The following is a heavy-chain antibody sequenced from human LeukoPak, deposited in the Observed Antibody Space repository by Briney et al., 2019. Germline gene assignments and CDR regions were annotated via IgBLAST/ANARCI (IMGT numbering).Heavy chain of an antibody. J-gene: IGHJ4*01. Sequence: PGGSLRLSCAASGFIFSHHGMHWVRQAPGKGREWVAVIWSDSTNRFYVNSVKGRFTISRDNSQNTVFIQMNSLRVNDTAIYYCARDAPRGFDYSISLKNWGRGTLVTVSS. CDR2: IWSDSTNR. D-gene: IGHD4-11*01. V-gene: IGHV3-33*01. CDR1: GFIFSHHG. CDR3: ARDAPRGFDYSISLKN.